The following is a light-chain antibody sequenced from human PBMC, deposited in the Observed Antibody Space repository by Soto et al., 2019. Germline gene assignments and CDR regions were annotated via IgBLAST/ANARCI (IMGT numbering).Light chain of an antibody. Sequence: QSVLTHPPSGSGAPGQRVTISCTGSSSNIGAGYDVHWYQQRPGTAPKLLNYGNNNRPSGVPDRFSGSKSGTSASLAITGLQAEDEADYYCLSYDSGLSGSRVFGGGTKLTVL. CDR3: LSYDSGLSGSRV. J-gene: IGLJ2*01. V-gene: IGLV1-40*01. CDR1: SSNIGAGYD. CDR2: GNN.